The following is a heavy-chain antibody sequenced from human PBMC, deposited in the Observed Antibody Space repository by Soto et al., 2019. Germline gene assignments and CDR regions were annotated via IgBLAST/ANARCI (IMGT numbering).Heavy chain of an antibody. J-gene: IGHJ4*02. D-gene: IGHD3-3*01. CDR3: AKDSCLLEWVFDY. CDR1: GFTFSSYA. V-gene: IGHV3-23*01. Sequence: GGSLRLSCAASGFTFSSYAMSWVRQAPGKGLEWVSAISGRGGSTYYADTVKGRFTISRDNSKNTLYLQMNRLRVEDTAVYYCAKDSCLLEWVFDYWGQGTLVTVSS. CDR2: ISGRGGST.